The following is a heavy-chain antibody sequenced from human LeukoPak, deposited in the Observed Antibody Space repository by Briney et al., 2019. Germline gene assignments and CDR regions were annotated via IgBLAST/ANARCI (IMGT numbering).Heavy chain of an antibody. CDR3: ARVAYTSGYTWFDP. Sequence: AASVKVSCKASGYPFSAHFLNWVRQAPGQGLEWMGNIDTTTGNPRYAQDFTGRFVFSLDTSVSTAYLQITSLKAEDSALYYCARVAYTSGYTWFDPWGQGTLVTVSS. CDR1: GYPFSAHF. V-gene: IGHV7-4-1*02. CDR2: IDTTTGNP. J-gene: IGHJ5*02. D-gene: IGHD5-18*01.